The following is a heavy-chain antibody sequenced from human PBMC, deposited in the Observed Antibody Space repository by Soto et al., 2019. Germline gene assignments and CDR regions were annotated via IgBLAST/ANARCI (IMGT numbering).Heavy chain of an antibody. CDR2: VNQDGSEI. D-gene: IGHD6-6*01. Sequence: EVQPVESGGGLVQPGGSLRLSCVASGFSFSSYWMSWVRQAPGKGLEWVASVNQDGSEIHYVDSVRGRFTISRDNAKSSLYLQMNSLRAEDTAVYYRARDPKYSTSSDYWGQGTLVTVSS. J-gene: IGHJ4*02. CDR3: ARDPKYSTSSDY. CDR1: GFSFSSYW. V-gene: IGHV3-7*01.